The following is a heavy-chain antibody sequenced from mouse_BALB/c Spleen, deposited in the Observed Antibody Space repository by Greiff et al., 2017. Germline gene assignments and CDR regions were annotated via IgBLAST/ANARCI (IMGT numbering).Heavy chain of an antibody. CDR2: ISYSGST. Sequence: DVMLVESGPSLVKPSQTLSLTCSVTGDSITSGYWNWIRKFPGNKLEYMGYISYSGSTYYNPSLKSRISITRDTSKNQYYLQLNSVTTEDTATYYCARRIYYGSSLDYWGQGTTLTVSS. D-gene: IGHD1-1*01. CDR3: ARRIYYGSSLDY. J-gene: IGHJ2*01. V-gene: IGHV3-8*02. CDR1: GDSITSGY.